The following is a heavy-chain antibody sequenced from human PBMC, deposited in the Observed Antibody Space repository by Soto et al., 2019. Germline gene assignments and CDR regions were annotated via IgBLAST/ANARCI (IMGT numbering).Heavy chain of an antibody. CDR2: ISYDERNK. CDR3: ANTNYDFWGMDV. J-gene: IGHJ6*02. D-gene: IGHD3-3*01. CDR1: GFTFSDYG. V-gene: IGHV3-30*18. Sequence: PGGPLRLSCAASGFTFSDYGMHWVRQAPGKGLEWVAVISYDERNKYYADSVKGRFTISRDNSKNTLYLQMNSLRAEDTAMYYCANTNYDFWGMDVWGQGTTVTVSS.